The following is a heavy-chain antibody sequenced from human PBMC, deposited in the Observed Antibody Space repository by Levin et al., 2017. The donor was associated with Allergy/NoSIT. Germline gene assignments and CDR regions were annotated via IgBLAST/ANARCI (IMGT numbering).Heavy chain of an antibody. J-gene: IGHJ3*02. Sequence: ASVKVSCKASGYTFTSYDINWVRQATGQGLEWMGWMNPNSGSTGYAQKFQGRVTMTRNTSKSTAYLELSSLRSEDTAVYYCARGGRYFYDSSGYHDAFDIWGQGTMVTVSS. V-gene: IGHV1-8*01. CDR3: ARGGRYFYDSSGYHDAFDI. CDR1: GYTFTSYD. CDR2: MNPNSGST. D-gene: IGHD3-22*01.